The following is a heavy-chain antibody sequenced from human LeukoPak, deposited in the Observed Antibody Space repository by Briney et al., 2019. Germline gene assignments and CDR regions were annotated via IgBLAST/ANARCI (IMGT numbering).Heavy chain of an antibody. CDR3: ARDSGSASWAYS. D-gene: IGHD2-15*01. CDR1: GFTFSSYS. Sequence: GGSLRLSCAASGFTFSSYSMNWVRQAPGKGLEWVSSISSSSSYIYYADSVKGRFTISRDNAKNSLYLQMNSLRVEDTAVYYCARDSGSASWAYSWGQGTLVTVSS. J-gene: IGHJ4*02. CDR2: ISSSSSYI. V-gene: IGHV3-21*01.